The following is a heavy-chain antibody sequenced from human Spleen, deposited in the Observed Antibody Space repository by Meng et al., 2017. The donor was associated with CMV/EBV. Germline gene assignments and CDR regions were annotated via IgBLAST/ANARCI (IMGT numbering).Heavy chain of an antibody. V-gene: IGHV1-2*02. CDR2: INPNSGGT. J-gene: IGHJ4*02. CDR1: GYTFTGYY. Sequence: GQRGQSGAEVKKPGGSVKVSCKASGYTFTGYYMHWVRQAPGQGLEWMGWINPNSGGTNYAQKFQGRVTMTRDTSISTAYMELSRLRSDDTAVYYCARDRTQLWPRGPLDYWGQGTLVTVPS. CDR3: ARDRTQLWPRGPLDY. D-gene: IGHD5-18*01.